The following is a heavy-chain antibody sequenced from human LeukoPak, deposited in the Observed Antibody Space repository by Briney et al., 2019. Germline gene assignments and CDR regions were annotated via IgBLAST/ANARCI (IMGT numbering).Heavy chain of an antibody. CDR3: ARELIAAAGNWFDP. Sequence: ASVKVSCKASGYTFTSYDINWVRQATGQGLEWMGWMNPNSGNTGYAQKFQGRVTMTRNTSISTAYMELSSLRSEDTAVYYCARELIAAAGNWFDPWGQGTLVTVSS. J-gene: IGHJ5*02. CDR1: GYTFTSYD. V-gene: IGHV1-8*01. CDR2: MNPNSGNT. D-gene: IGHD6-13*01.